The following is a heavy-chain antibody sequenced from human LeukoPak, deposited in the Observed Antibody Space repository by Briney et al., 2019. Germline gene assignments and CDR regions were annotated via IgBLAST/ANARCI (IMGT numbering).Heavy chain of an antibody. J-gene: IGHJ5*02. CDR2: IIPIFGTA. D-gene: IGHD4-17*01. CDR1: GGTFSSYA. Sequence: GSSVKVSCKASGGTFSSYAISWVRQAPGQGLEWMGGIIPIFGTANYAQKFQGRVTITTDESTSTAYMELSSLRSEDTAVYYCARYPDYGDYWFDPWGQGTLVTFSS. CDR3: ARYPDYGDYWFDP. V-gene: IGHV1-69*05.